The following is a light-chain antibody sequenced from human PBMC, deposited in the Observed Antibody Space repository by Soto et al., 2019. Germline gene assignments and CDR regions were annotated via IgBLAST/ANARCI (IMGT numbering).Light chain of an antibody. J-gene: IGKJ3*01. CDR2: AAS. V-gene: IGKV1-39*01. CDR1: QSISSY. Sequence: DIQMTQSPSSLSASVGDRVTITCRASQSISSYLNWYQQKPGKAPKLLIYAASSLQSGVPSRFSDSGSGTDFTLTISSLQPEDFATYYCQQSYSTLGTFGPGTKVDIK. CDR3: QQSYSTLGT.